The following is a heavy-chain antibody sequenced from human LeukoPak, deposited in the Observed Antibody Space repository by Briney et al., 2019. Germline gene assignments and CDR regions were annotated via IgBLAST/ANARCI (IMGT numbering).Heavy chain of an antibody. Sequence: SETLSLTCTVSGYSISSGYYWGWIRQPPGKGLEWIGSIYHSGRTFYNPSLKSRVTISVDKSKNQFSLKLSSVTAADTAVYYCARGRNYYDSSGYPNYFDYWGQGTLVTVSS. CDR2: IYHSGRT. CDR1: GYSISSGYY. J-gene: IGHJ4*02. CDR3: ARGRNYYDSSGYPNYFDY. V-gene: IGHV4-38-2*02. D-gene: IGHD3-22*01.